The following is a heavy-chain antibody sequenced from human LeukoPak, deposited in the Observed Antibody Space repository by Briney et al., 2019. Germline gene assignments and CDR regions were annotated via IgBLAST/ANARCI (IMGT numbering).Heavy chain of an antibody. D-gene: IGHD2-2*01. J-gene: IGHJ4*02. CDR1: GYTFTSYY. CDR3: ARLSSLYCSSTSCLPDY. CDR2: INPSGGST. Sequence: GASVKVSCKASGYTFTSYYMHWVRQAPGQGLEWMGIINPSGGSTSYAQKFQGRVTMTRDTSTSTVYMELSSLRSEDTAVYYCARLSSLYCSSTSCLPDYWDQGTLVTVSS. V-gene: IGHV1-46*01.